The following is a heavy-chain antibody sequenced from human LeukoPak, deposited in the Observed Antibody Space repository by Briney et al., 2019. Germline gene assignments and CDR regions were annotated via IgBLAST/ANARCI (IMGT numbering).Heavy chain of an antibody. CDR3: ARVLSTAVTRYNWFDP. D-gene: IGHD4-23*01. V-gene: IGHV4-39*01. CDR2: IYYSGST. J-gene: IGHJ5*02. Sequence: SETLSLTCTVSGGSISSSSYYWGWIRQPPGKGLEWIGSIYYSGSTYYNPSLKSRVTISVDTSKNQFSLKLSSVTAADTAVYYCARVLSTAVTRYNWFDPWGQGTLVTVSS. CDR1: GGSISSSSYY.